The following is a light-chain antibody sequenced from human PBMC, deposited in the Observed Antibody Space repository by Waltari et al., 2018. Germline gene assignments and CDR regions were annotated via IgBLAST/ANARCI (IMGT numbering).Light chain of an antibody. J-gene: IGKJ4*01. Sequence: DIQMTRAPSSLSASVGDRVTITCQASHDINKNLNWFQQKPGKAPKVLIFDASNLRTGVPLRFSGSGSGTHFTFTISSLQPEDVATYYCQQYKNVPLTFGGGTKVEMK. CDR2: DAS. V-gene: IGKV1-33*01. CDR1: HDINKN. CDR3: QQYKNVPLT.